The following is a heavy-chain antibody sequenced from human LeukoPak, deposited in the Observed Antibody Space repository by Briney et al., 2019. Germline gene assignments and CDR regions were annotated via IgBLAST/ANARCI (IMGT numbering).Heavy chain of an antibody. J-gene: IGHJ6*03. Sequence: GGSLRLSCAASGFTFSSYWMHWVRQAPGKGLVGVSRINSDGSSTSYADSVKGRFTISRDNAKNTLYLQMNSLRAEDTAVYYCARDAMATISFYYYYYMDVWGKGTTVTVSS. V-gene: IGHV3-74*01. CDR1: GFTFSSYW. D-gene: IGHD5-24*01. CDR2: INSDGSST. CDR3: ARDAMATISFYYYYYMDV.